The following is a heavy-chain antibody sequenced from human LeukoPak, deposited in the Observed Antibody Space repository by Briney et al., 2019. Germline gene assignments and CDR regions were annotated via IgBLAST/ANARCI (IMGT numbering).Heavy chain of an antibody. D-gene: IGHD6-13*01. CDR3: ARDFSELQQLSWYFDL. Sequence: PSETLSLTCAVSGASVGGNHWSWIRQSPEKGLEWIGNIFHDGVTDYNPSFKSRVTMLPDTSKNQFSLRLTSVTAADTAVYYCARDFSELQQLSWYFDLWGRGTLVTVSS. CDR2: IFHDGVT. V-gene: IGHV4-59*02. J-gene: IGHJ2*01. CDR1: GASVGGNH.